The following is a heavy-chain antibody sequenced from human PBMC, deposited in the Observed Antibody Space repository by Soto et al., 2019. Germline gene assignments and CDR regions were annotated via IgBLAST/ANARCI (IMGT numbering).Heavy chain of an antibody. CDR2: VSIGGST. D-gene: IGHD2-15*01. Sequence: GGSLRLSCAASGFTFSSYSIGWVRQGPWKGLEWVAVVSIGGSTHYADSVRGRFTISRDNSKNTLSLQMNSLTAEDTDVYFCAKRRGAGGHFDYLGQGDLVTVSS. V-gene: IGHV3-23*01. CDR1: GFTFSSYS. J-gene: IGHJ4*02. CDR3: AKRRGAGGHFDY.